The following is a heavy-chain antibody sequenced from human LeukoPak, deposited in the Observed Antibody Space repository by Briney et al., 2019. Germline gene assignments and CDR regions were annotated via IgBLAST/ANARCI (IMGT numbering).Heavy chain of an antibody. CDR3: SRANRPRMANKYGGVFDI. J-gene: IGHJ3*02. D-gene: IGHD5-24*01. V-gene: IGHV1-18*01. CDR2: ISAYNGNT. CDR1: GYTFTSYR. Sequence: ASVKVSRKASGYTFTSYRISWVRPAPGQGLEWMGRISAYNGNTNYAQKLQGRVTMTTDTSTSTADMELRSLRSDEKAVDYCSRANRPRMANKYGGVFDIWGQGTMVTVSS.